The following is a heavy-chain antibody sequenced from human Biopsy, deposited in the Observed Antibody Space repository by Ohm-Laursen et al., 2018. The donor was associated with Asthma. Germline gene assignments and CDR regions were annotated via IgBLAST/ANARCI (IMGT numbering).Heavy chain of an antibody. CDR3: ARLWEEVDC. J-gene: IGHJ4*02. Sequence: SETLSLTCTVSGGSMSSSSYYWGWIRQPPGKGLEWMGSISYTGSAYHNPSLKSRVTISVDTSKNHFSLKLSSVTAADTAVCYCARLWEEVDCWGQGALVTVSS. V-gene: IGHV4-39*02. CDR1: GGSMSSSSYY. D-gene: IGHD1-26*01. CDR2: ISYTGSA.